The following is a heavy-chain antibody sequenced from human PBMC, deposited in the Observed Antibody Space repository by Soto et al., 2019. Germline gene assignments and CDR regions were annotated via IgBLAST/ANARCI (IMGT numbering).Heavy chain of an antibody. CDR1: GFTFSSYS. Sequence: PGGSLRLSCAASGFTFSSYSMNWVRQAPGKGLEWVSYISSSSSTIYYADSVKGRFTVSRDNAKNSLYLQMNSQRDEDTAVYYCARAQAELSSSWHYYFDYWGQGTLVTVSS. CDR2: ISSSSSTI. J-gene: IGHJ4*02. CDR3: ARAQAELSSSWHYYFDY. V-gene: IGHV3-48*02. D-gene: IGHD6-13*01.